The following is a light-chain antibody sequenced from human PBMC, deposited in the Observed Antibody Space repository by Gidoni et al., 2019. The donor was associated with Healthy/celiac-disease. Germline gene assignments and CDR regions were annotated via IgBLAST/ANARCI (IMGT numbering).Light chain of an antibody. Sequence: EIVLTQSPGTLSLSPGERATLSCRASQSVSSSYLAWYQQKPGQATRLLIYGVSSRATGIPDRFSGSGSGTDFTLTISRLEPEDFAVYYCQQYGSSPYTFGQXTKLEIK. J-gene: IGKJ2*01. CDR3: QQYGSSPYT. CDR1: QSVSSSY. V-gene: IGKV3-20*01. CDR2: GVS.